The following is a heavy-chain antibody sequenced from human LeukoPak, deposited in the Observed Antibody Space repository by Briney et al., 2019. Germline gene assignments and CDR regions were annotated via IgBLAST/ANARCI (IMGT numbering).Heavy chain of an antibody. Sequence: PGGSLRLSCAASGFTFNKSWMSWVRQAPGKGPGWVANIKEDGTQKYYVDSVRGRFTISRDNAENSLYLQMNSLRDEDTAVYYCAKTGERDYWGRGTLVTVSS. CDR1: GFTFNKSW. CDR3: AKTGERDY. V-gene: IGHV3-7*01. D-gene: IGHD7-27*01. J-gene: IGHJ4*02. CDR2: IKEDGTQK.